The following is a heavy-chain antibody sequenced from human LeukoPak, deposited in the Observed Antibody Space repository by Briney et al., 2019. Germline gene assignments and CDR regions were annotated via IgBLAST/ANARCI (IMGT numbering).Heavy chain of an antibody. V-gene: IGHV1-2*02. CDR1: GYTFIAYY. CDR2: INPNSGGT. D-gene: IGHD1-26*01. Sequence: ASVKVSCKASGYTFIAYYMHWVRQAPGQGLEWMEWINPNSGGTNYAQMFQGRVTMTRDTPISTVYMALSSLRSDDTAMYYCARIISYGGSDGFDLWGKGTMVTVSS. CDR3: ARIISYGGSDGFDL. J-gene: IGHJ3*01.